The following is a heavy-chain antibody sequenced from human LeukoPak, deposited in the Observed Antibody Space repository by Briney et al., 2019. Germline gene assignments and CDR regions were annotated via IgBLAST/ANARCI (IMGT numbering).Heavy chain of an antibody. CDR3: ANLLLWADAFDI. CDR2: IRYDGSNK. Sequence: PGGSLRLSCAASGFTFSSYGMHWVRQAPGKGLEWVAFIRYDGSNKYYADSVKGRFTISRDNSKNTLYLQMNSLRAEDTAVYYCANLLLWADAFDIWGQGTMVTVSS. CDR1: GFTFSSYG. D-gene: IGHD3-10*01. J-gene: IGHJ3*02. V-gene: IGHV3-30*02.